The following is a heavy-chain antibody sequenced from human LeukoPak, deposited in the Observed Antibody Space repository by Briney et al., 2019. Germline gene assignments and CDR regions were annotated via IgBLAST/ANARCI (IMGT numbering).Heavy chain of an antibody. D-gene: IGHD4-17*01. CDR3: ARKRSDYGDSDYFDS. Sequence: SETLSLTCSVSGGSIRRYYWSWIRQPPGKGLEWIGYIYHSGSTNYNPSLKSRVTISVDTSKNQFSLKLSSLTAVDTAVYYCARKRSDYGDSDYFDSWGQGTLVSVSS. J-gene: IGHJ4*02. V-gene: IGHV4-59*01. CDR1: GGSIRRYY. CDR2: IYHSGST.